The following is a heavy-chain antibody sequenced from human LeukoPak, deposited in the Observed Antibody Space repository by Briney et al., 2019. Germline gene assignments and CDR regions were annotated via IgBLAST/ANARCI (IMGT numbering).Heavy chain of an antibody. CDR1: GGTFSSYA. CDR3: ARVVTQQMWGWFDP. V-gene: IGHV1-69*05. J-gene: IGHJ5*02. D-gene: IGHD1-26*01. CDR2: IIPIFGTA. Sequence: ASVKVSCKASGGTFSSYAISWVRQAPGQGLEWMGGIIPIFGTANYAQKFQGRVTITTDESTSTAYMELSSLRSEDTAVYYCARVVTQQMWGWFDPWGQGTLVTVSS.